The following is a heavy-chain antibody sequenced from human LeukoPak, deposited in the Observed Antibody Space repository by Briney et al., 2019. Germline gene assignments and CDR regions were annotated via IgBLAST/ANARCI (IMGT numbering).Heavy chain of an antibody. CDR1: GFTFNSYT. V-gene: IGHV3-21*01. Sequence: PGGSLRLSCAASGFTFNSYTMNWVRQAPGKWLEWVSSISTSSSYIYYADSVKGRFTISRDNAKNSLFLQMNSLKAEDTAVYYCARGLWFGEFGYDYWGQGTLVSVSS. J-gene: IGHJ4*02. CDR3: ARGLWFGEFGYDY. D-gene: IGHD3-10*01. CDR2: ISTSSSYI.